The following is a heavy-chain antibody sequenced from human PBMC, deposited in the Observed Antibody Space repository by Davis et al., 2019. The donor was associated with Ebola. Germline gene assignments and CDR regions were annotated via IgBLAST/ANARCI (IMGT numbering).Heavy chain of an antibody. J-gene: IGHJ3*02. CDR1: GGSISSYY. V-gene: IGHV4-39*01. Sequence: MPSETLFLTCTVSGGSISSYYWGWIRQPPGKGLEWIGSIYYSGSTYYNPSFKSRVTISVDTSKNQFSLKLSSVTAADTAVYYCASLSHSSGEITPKWAFDIWGQGTMVTVSS. CDR2: IYYSGST. CDR3: ASLSHSSGEITPKWAFDI. D-gene: IGHD6-19*01.